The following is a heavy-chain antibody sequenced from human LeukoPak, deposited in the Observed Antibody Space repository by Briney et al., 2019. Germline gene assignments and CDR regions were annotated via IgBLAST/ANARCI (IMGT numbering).Heavy chain of an antibody. CDR3: ARSAGDSFDD. CDR1: GYTFTSYY. Sequence: GASVKVSCKASGYTFTSYYMHRVRQAPGQRLEWMGWINAGNGNTKYSQEFQGRVTITRDTSASTAYMELSSLRSEDMAVYYCARSAGDSFDDWGQGTLVTVSS. J-gene: IGHJ4*02. V-gene: IGHV1-3*03. CDR2: INAGNGNT. D-gene: IGHD2-21*02.